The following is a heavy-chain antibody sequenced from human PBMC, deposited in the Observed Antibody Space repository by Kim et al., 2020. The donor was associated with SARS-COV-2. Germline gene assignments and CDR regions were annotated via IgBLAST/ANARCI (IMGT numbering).Heavy chain of an antibody. Sequence: GGSLRLSCAASGFTFSSYAMHWVRQAPGKGLEWVAVISYDGSNKYYADSVKGRFTISRDNSKNTLYLQMNSLRAEDTAVYYCARVGSGSYVGYIDYWGQGTLVTVSS. V-gene: IGHV3-30*04. CDR1: GFTFSSYA. J-gene: IGHJ4*02. CDR2: ISYDGSNK. CDR3: ARVGSGSYVGYIDY. D-gene: IGHD3-10*01.